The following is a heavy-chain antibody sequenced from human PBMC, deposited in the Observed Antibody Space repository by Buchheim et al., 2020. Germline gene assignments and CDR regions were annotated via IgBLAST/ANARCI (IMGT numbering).Heavy chain of an antibody. V-gene: IGHV3-23*04. J-gene: IGHJ4*02. CDR2: IDISGANT. Sequence: LLVESGGDLVQPGGSLRLSCAASTFTFSNHAMTWVRQAPGKGLEWVASIDISGANTYYADSVWGRFSIPRDNSQNTSYLQLTSLRPDDTALYYCAQELRPNDSWGPGTL. CDR3: AQELRPNDS. CDR1: TFTFSNHA.